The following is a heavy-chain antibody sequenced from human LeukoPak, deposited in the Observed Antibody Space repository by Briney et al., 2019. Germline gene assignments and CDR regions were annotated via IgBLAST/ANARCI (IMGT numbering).Heavy chain of an antibody. CDR2: ITSSSSYI. CDR3: ARDPYSGSYGPYYYYMDV. J-gene: IGHJ6*03. Sequence: PGGSLRLSCAASGFSFSSYNMNWVRQAPGKGPEWVSSITSSSSYIYYADSVKGRFTISRDNAKNSLYLQMDSLRVEDTAVYYCARDPYSGSYGPYYYYMDVWGKGTTVTISS. V-gene: IGHV3-21*06. CDR1: GFSFSSYN. D-gene: IGHD1-26*01.